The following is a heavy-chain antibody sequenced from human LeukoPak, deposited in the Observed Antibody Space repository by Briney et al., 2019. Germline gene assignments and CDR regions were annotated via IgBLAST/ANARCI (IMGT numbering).Heavy chain of an antibody. Sequence: GGSLRPSCAASGFTFSSYAMHWVRQAPGKGLEWVAVISYDGSNKYYADSVKGRFTISRDNAKNSLYLQMNSLGAEDTAVYYCARGAPCGGDCSSWFDPWGQGTLVTVSS. D-gene: IGHD2-21*02. CDR3: ARGAPCGGDCSSWFDP. J-gene: IGHJ5*02. CDR1: GFTFSSYA. V-gene: IGHV3-30-3*01. CDR2: ISYDGSNK.